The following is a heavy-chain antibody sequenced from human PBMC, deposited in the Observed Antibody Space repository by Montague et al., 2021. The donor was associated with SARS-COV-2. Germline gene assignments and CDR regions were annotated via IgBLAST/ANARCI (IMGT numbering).Heavy chain of an antibody. J-gene: IGHJ6*02. CDR2: IYYSGST. CDR3: ARNAYNHYGLDV. Sequence: TLSLTCTVSGGSISSGGYYWSWIRQHPGKGLEWIGYIYYSGSTYYNPSLKSRVTISVDTSKNQFSLDLNSVTAADTAVYYCARNAYNHYGLDVWGQGTTVTVSS. V-gene: IGHV4-31*03. CDR1: GGSISSGGYY.